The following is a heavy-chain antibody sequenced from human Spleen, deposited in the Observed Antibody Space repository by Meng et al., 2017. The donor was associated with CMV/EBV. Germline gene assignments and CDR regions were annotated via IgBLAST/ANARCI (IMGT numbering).Heavy chain of an antibody. D-gene: IGHD3-3*01. CDR2: IQTKVYGGTT. V-gene: IGHV3-49*04. CDR1: GFTFGDYV. J-gene: IGHJ6*02. CDR3: TRAVVGSGYYTGIYYSGMDV. Sequence: GGSLRLSCTGSGFTFGDYVLSWVRQAPGKGLEWVGFIQTKVYGGTTENAASVRGRFTISRDDSKSIAYLQMNSLKIEDTAVYYCTRAVVGSGYYTGIYYSGMDVWGQGTTVTVSS.